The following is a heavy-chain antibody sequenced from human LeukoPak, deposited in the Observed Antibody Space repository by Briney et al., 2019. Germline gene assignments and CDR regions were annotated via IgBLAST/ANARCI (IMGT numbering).Heavy chain of an antibody. CDR1: GFTFSSYS. CDR2: ISYDGNNK. Sequence: GGSLRLSCSASGFTFSSYSMHWVRQAPGKGLEWVAVISYDGNNKYDADSVKGRFTISRDNSKNTLYLQMNSLRAEDTAVYYCARDGTREGYFDYWGQGTLVTVSS. D-gene: IGHD1-26*01. CDR3: ARDGTREGYFDY. V-gene: IGHV3-30-3*01. J-gene: IGHJ4*02.